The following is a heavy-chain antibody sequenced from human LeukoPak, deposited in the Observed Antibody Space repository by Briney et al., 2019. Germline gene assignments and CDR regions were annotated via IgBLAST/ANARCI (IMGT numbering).Heavy chain of an antibody. Sequence: GGSLRLSCAASGFTVSSNYMSWVRQAPGKGLEWVSVIYSGGSTYYADSVKGRFTISRDNSKNTLYLQMNSLRAEDTAAYYCARQRGYNYGMDVWGQGTTVTVSS. D-gene: IGHD5-12*01. CDR2: IYSGGST. CDR1: GFTVSSNY. CDR3: ARQRGYNYGMDV. J-gene: IGHJ6*02. V-gene: IGHV3-66*04.